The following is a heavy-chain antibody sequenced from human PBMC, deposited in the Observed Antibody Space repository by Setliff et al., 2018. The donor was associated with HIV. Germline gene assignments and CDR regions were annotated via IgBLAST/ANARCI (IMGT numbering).Heavy chain of an antibody. CDR3: AKQGYSDSLYAFDV. D-gene: IGHD1-26*01. CDR2: IHPNTGST. CDR1: GYTFTAYY. Sequence: ASVKVSCKTSGYTFTAYYIYWVRQAPGHGLELMGRIHPNTGSTNYLQEFQGRVTITRDTSMATVYMALTGLTSDDTAVYYCAKQGYSDSLYAFDVWGQGTMVTVSS. J-gene: IGHJ3*01. V-gene: IGHV1-2*06.